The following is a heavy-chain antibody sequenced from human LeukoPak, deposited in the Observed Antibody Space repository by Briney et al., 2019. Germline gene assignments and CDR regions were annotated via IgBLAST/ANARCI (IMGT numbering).Heavy chain of an antibody. J-gene: IGHJ4*02. D-gene: IGHD3-22*01. CDR3: ARRCDTSSYYTYYFDY. V-gene: IGHV1-2*02. CDR2: ISPNSGGT. CDR1: GYTFTAYY. Sequence: GASVKVSCKASGYTFTAYYLLWVRQAPGQGLEWMGWISPNSGGTNYAQKFQGRVTMTRDTSISTVYMELSRLRSDDTALYFCARRCDTSSYYTYYFDYWGQGTLVTVSS.